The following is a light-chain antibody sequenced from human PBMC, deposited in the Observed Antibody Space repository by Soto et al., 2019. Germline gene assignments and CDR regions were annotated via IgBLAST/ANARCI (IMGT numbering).Light chain of an antibody. J-gene: IGKJ4*01. CDR1: QTLSSSF. CDR3: KQFSSYPLT. Sequence: EIVLTQSPGTLSLSPGERATLSCRTSQTLSSSFLAWYQQTPGQAPRLLIYDTSTRAIDIQDRFSGSGSGTDFTLTIRRLEPEDFAVYYCKQFSSYPLTFGGGTKVDIK. V-gene: IGKV3-20*01. CDR2: DTS.